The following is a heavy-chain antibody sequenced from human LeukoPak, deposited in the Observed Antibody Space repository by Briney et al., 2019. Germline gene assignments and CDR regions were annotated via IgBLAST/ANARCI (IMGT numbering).Heavy chain of an antibody. CDR2: INPNSGGT. Sequence: ASVKVSCKASGYTFTSYYMHWVRQAPGQGLEWMGWINPNSGGTNYAQKFQGRVTMTRDTSISTAYMELSRLRSDDTAVYYCARGRYQLPLSYYYYYMDVWGKGTTVTVSS. J-gene: IGHJ6*03. CDR1: GYTFTSYY. V-gene: IGHV1-2*02. D-gene: IGHD2-2*01. CDR3: ARGRYQLPLSYYYYYMDV.